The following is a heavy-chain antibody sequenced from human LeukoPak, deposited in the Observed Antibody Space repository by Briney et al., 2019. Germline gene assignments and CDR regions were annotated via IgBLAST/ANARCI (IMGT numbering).Heavy chain of an antibody. D-gene: IGHD6-19*01. V-gene: IGHV3-9*01. CDR3: AKASSIAVAGSVDY. CDR1: GFTFDDYA. Sequence: GGSLRLSCAASGFTFDDYAMHWVRQTPGKGLEWVSGISWNSVTLDYADSVKGRFTVSRDNAKNSLYLQMNSLRAEDTALYYCAKASSIAVAGSVDYWGQGTLVTVSS. CDR2: ISWNSVTL. J-gene: IGHJ4*02.